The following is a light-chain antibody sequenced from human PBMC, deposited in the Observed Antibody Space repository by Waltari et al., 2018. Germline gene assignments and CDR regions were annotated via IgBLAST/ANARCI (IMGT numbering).Light chain of an antibody. V-gene: IGKV1-39*01. J-gene: IGKJ1*01. CDR3: QQYNNFPGT. CDR2: AAS. CDR1: QSISSY. Sequence: DIQMTQSPSSLSASVGDRVTITCRASQSISSYLNWYQQKPGKAPKLLIYAASSLQSGVPSRFSGSGSGTDFTLTISRLEPEDFGVYYCQQYNNFPGTFGQGTKVEIK.